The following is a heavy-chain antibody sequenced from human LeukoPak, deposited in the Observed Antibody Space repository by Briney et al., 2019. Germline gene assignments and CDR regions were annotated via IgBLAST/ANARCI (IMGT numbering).Heavy chain of an antibody. D-gene: IGHD3-10*01. CDR1: GFTFGGYY. Sequence: GGSLRLSCDASGFTFGGYYMHCFLQPPGGRLEGGFVIICNGGTTKYEASVRGRFTVSRDTSKNYLSLKMNSLTTEDTAVYYCAKGPTITPYYPSGNYYGRKAQIESWGEGTLVTVSS. V-gene: IGHV3-43*01. J-gene: IGHJ4*02. CDR2: IICNGGTT. CDR3: AKGPTITPYYPSGNYYGRKAQIES.